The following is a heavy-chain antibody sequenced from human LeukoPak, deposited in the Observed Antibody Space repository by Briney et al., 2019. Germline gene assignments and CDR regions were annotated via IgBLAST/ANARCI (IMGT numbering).Heavy chain of an antibody. CDR3: ARRGVATIDRRIDY. Sequence: SETLSLTCTVSGGSISGYYWGWIRQPPGKGLEWIGSIYYSGSTYYNPSLKSRVTISVDTSKNQFSLKLSSVTAADTAVYYCARRGVATIDRRIDYWGQGTLVTVSS. V-gene: IGHV4-39*01. CDR2: IYYSGST. J-gene: IGHJ4*02. D-gene: IGHD5-12*01. CDR1: GGSISGYY.